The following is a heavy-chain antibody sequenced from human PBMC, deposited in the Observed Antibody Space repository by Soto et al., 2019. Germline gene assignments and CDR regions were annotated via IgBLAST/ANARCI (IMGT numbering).Heavy chain of an antibody. CDR3: ARGSVLLWCGDENPAGYLDY. CDR1: GGSFSGYY. Sequence: SETLSLTCAVYGGSFSGYYWSWIRQPPGKGIEWIGEINHSGSTNYNPSLKSRVTISVDTSKNQFSLKLSSVTAADTAVYYCARGSVLLWCGDENPAGYLDYWGQGSLVTVCS. V-gene: IGHV4-34*01. D-gene: IGHD3-10*01. CDR2: INHSGST. J-gene: IGHJ4*02.